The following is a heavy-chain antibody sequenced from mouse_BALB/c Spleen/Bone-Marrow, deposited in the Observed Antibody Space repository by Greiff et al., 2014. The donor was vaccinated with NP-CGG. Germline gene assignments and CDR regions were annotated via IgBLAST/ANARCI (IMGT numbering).Heavy chain of an antibody. Sequence: EVKLQESGGGLVQPGGSRKLSCAASGFTFSSFGMHWVRQAPEKGLEWVAYISSGISNIHYADTVKGLFTISRDNPKNTLFLQMTSVKSEDTSRYYCASSLYGYFDYWGQGTTLTVSS. CDR1: GFTFSSFG. D-gene: IGHD6-1*01. J-gene: IGHJ2*01. CDR3: ASSLYGYFDY. V-gene: IGHV5-17*02. CDR2: ISSGISNI.